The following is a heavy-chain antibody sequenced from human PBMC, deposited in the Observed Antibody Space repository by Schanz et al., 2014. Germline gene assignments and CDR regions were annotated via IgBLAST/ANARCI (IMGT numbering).Heavy chain of an antibody. Sequence: EVPLVESGGGLVKRGGSLRLSCAASGFTISSYSMNWVRQAPGKGLEWVSSISSSGSYIYYADSVKGRFSISRDNAKNSLFLQMNRLRAEDTALYYCAIIGVMVAVAGTRADYWGQGTLVTVS. V-gene: IGHV3-21*01. D-gene: IGHD6-19*01. CDR1: GFTISSYS. J-gene: IGHJ4*02. CDR3: AIIGVMVAVAGTRADY. CDR2: ISSSGSYI.